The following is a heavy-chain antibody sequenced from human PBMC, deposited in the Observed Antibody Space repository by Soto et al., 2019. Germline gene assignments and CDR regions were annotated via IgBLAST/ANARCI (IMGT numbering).Heavy chain of an antibody. D-gene: IGHD1-1*01. CDR2: IYYTGNT. Sequence: QVQLQESGPGLVKPSQTLSLTCTVSGGSISSGGTGSYWTWIRQLPGKGLEWIGYIYYTGNTYYNASLMSLPSISIDASENQFSLTLTSVAAAHTAVYCCASGHDAYKVRYWGQGTEVTVSS. CDR3: ASGHDAYKVRY. CDR1: GGSISSGGTGSY. V-gene: IGHV4-31*01. J-gene: IGHJ4*02.